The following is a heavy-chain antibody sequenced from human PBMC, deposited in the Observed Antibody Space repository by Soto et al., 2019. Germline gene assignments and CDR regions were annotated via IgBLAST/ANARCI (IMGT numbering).Heavy chain of an antibody. V-gene: IGHV3-21*01. J-gene: IGHJ5*02. CDR3: TRDASRDSSARGWFDP. Sequence: GGSLRLSCAASGFTVRSFTMNWVRQAPGKGLEWVSTISSNSAYIYYTDALRGRFTISRDNAKNSLHLQMNSLRAEDTAVYYCTRDASRDSSARGWFDPWGPGTLVPVSS. D-gene: IGHD6-13*01. CDR1: GFTVRSFT. CDR2: ISSNSAYI.